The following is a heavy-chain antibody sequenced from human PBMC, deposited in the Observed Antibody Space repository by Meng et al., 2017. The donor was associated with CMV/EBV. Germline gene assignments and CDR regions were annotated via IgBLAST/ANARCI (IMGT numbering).Heavy chain of an antibody. CDR2: IYYNGST. J-gene: IGHJ6*02. D-gene: IGHD3-10*01. Sequence: SETLSPTCTVSGGSVYNGGYYWNWIRQPPGKGREWIGYIYYNGSTNYNPSLKSRVTISVDTSKNQFSLKLRSVTTADTAVYYCARDPGDLTRPGSYNDGLDVWGQGTTVTVSS. CDR1: GGSVYNGGYY. CDR3: ARDPGDLTRPGSYNDGLDV. V-gene: IGHV4-61*08.